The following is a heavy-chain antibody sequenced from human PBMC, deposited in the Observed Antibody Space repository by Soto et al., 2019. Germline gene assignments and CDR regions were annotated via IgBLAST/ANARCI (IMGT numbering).Heavy chain of an antibody. V-gene: IGHV3-11*01. Sequence: GGSLRLSCAASGFTFSDYYMSWIRQAPGKGLEWVSYITSDGSPIYYADSVRGRFTISRDSAKNSVSLQMNSLRAEDTAMYYCAGGEMSTISFDYWGQGTLVTVSS. D-gene: IGHD1-1*01. J-gene: IGHJ4*02. CDR3: AGGEMSTISFDY. CDR2: ITSDGSPI. CDR1: GFTFSDYY.